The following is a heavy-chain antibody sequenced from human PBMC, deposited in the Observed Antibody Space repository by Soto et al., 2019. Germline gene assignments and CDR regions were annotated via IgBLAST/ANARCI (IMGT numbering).Heavy chain of an antibody. D-gene: IGHD6-25*01. J-gene: IGHJ4*02. Sequence: QGLEWMGGIIPIFGTANYAQKFQGRVTITADESTSTAYMELSSLRSEDTAVYYCVAGGHRYNYQLGSGFWGQGILVTVPS. CDR2: IIPIFGTA. CDR3: VAGGHRYNYQLGSGF. V-gene: IGHV1-69*01.